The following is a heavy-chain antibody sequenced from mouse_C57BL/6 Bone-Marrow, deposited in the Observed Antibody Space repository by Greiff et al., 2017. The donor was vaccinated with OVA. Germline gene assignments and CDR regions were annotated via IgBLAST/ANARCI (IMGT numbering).Heavy chain of an antibody. Sequence: VQLKESGPGLVKPSQSLSLTCSVTGYSITSGYYWNWIRQFPGNKLEWMGYISYDGSNNYNPSLKNRISITRDTSTNQFCPKLNSVTTEDTATYYCARDGGSSYLSYYFDYWGQGTTLTVSS. CDR3: ARDGGSSYLSYYFDY. V-gene: IGHV3-6*01. CDR1: GYSITSGYY. D-gene: IGHD1-1*01. J-gene: IGHJ2*01. CDR2: ISYDGSN.